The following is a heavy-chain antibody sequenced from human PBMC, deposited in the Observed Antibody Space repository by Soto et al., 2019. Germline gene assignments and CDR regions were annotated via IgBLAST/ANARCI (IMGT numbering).Heavy chain of an antibody. CDR2: IYYSGGT. J-gene: IGHJ4*02. V-gene: IGHV4-39*01. CDR1: GGSISSGTYY. Sequence: SETLSLTCTVSGGSISSGTYYWGWIRQPPGKGLEWIGHIYYSGGTYYNPSLKSRVTISVDTSKNQFSLKLSSVTAADTAVYYCARSDGRYWGQGTLVTVSS. CDR3: ARSDGRY.